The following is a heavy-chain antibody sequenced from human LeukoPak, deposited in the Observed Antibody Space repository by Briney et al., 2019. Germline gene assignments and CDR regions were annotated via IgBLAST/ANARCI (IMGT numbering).Heavy chain of an antibody. CDR3: ALNYGDYYIDP. J-gene: IGHJ5*02. V-gene: IGHV5-51*01. Sequence: GESLKISCRGSGYNFLSHWIGWVRQKPGKGLEWMGIIYPGDSETSYSPSFQGQVTISADKSISTAYLQWSSLKASDTAMYYCALNYGDYYIDPWGQGTLVIVS. D-gene: IGHD4-17*01. CDR2: IYPGDSET. CDR1: GYNFLSHW.